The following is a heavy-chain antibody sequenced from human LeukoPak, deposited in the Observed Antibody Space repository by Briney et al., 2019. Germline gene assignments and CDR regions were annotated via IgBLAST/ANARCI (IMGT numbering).Heavy chain of an antibody. J-gene: IGHJ4*02. V-gene: IGHV3-7*01. D-gene: IGHD1-26*01. CDR2: IEQDGSGK. Sequence: PGGSLRLSCAASGFTFSNYWMSWVRQAPGKGLEWVANIEQDGSGKYYVDSVKGRFTISRDNAKNSLYLQMNSLRAEDTAVYYCARDKEVGATRLDYWGQGTLVTVSS. CDR1: GFTFSNYW. CDR3: ARDKEVGATRLDY.